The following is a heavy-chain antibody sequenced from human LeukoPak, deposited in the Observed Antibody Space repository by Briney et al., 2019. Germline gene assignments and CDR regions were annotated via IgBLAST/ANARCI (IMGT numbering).Heavy chain of an antibody. D-gene: IGHD1-26*01. J-gene: IGHJ4*02. CDR2: ISSSNTI. V-gene: IGHV3-48*03. CDR1: GFTFSSYE. CDR3: ARRLEVTSYSPFDY. Sequence: GGSLRLSCAASGFTFSSYEMNWVRQAPGKGLEWVSYISSSNTIYYADSVKGRFTISRDNAKNSLHLQMNSLRAEDTAVYYCARRLEVTSYSPFDYWGQGTLVTVSS.